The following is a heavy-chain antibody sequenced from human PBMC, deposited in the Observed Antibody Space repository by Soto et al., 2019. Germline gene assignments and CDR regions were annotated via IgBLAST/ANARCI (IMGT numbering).Heavy chain of an antibody. D-gene: IGHD3-10*01. CDR3: ASGSSGSYYKGPFDY. CDR1: GGTFSSYA. J-gene: IGHJ4*02. Sequence: SVKVSCKASGGTFSSYAISWVRQAPGQGLEWMGGIIPIFGTANYAQRFQGRVTITADESTSTAYMELSSLRSEDTAVYYCASGSSGSYYKGPFDYWGQGTLVTVSS. CDR2: IIPIFGTA. V-gene: IGHV1-69*13.